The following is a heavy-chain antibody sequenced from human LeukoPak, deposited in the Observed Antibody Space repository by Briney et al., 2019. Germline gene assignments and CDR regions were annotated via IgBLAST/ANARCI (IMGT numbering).Heavy chain of an antibody. J-gene: IGHJ5*02. V-gene: IGHV4-39*01. Sequence: PSETLSLTCTVSGGSISSSSYYWGWIRQPPGKGLEWIGSIYYSGSTYYNPSLKSRVTISVDTSKNQFSLKLSSVTAADTAVYYCARGIGTQTTVTNFWFDPWGQGTLVTVSS. CDR2: IYYSGST. D-gene: IGHD4-17*01. CDR1: GGSISSSSYY. CDR3: ARGIGTQTTVTNFWFDP.